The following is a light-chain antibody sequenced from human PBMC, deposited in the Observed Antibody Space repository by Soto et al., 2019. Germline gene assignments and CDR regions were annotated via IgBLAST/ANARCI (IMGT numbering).Light chain of an antibody. CDR2: GAS. J-gene: IGKJ2*01. Sequence: EIVMTQSPATLSVSPGERATLSCRASQSISTNLAWYQQKPGQAPRLLIFGASSRATGFPARFSGSGSGTDFTLTISSLQTEDFAVYYCQQYNSWPRTFGQGTKLEIK. CDR3: QQYNSWPRT. V-gene: IGKV3-15*01. CDR1: QSISTN.